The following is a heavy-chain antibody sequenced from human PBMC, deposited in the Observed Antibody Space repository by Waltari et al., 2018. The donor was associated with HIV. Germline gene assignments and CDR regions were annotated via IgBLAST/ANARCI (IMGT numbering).Heavy chain of an antibody. CDR2: IWFDGSNK. CDR1: GFTFSNYD. Sequence: QVKLVESGGGVVQPGRSLSLSWVASGFTFSNYDRPRVRQSPGKGLDWVAVIWFDGSNKYYADSVKGRFTISRDNSKDTLYLQINSLRAEDTAIYYCARDKNGGDSYYYYGLDVWGQGTTVTVSS. CDR3: ARDKNGGDSYYYYGLDV. V-gene: IGHV3-33*01. D-gene: IGHD2-21*02. J-gene: IGHJ6*02.